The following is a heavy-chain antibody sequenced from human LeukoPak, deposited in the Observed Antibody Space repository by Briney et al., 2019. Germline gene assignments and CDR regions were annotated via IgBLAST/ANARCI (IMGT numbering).Heavy chain of an antibody. CDR2: IYSADSDT. Sequence: GESLKISCNGSGFANSWIGWVRQMPGKGLEWMGIIYSADSDTRYSPSFQGQVTISADKSITTAYLQWSSLKASDTAMYYCARHYYGFDYWGQGTLVTVSS. CDR3: ARHYYGFDY. V-gene: IGHV5-51*01. J-gene: IGHJ4*02. D-gene: IGHD3-10*01. CDR1: GFANSW.